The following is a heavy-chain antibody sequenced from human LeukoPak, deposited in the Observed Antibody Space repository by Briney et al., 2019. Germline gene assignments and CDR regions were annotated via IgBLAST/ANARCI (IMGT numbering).Heavy chain of an antibody. V-gene: IGHV4-34*01. CDR2: INHSGST. CDR3: ARGMYYYDYYMDV. Sequence: SETLSLTCAVYGGSFSGYYWSWIRQPPGKGLEWIGEINHSGSTNYNPSLKSRVTISVDTSKNQFSLKLSSVTAADTAVYYCARGMYYYDYYMDVWGKGTTVTVSS. CDR1: GGSFSGYY. J-gene: IGHJ6*03.